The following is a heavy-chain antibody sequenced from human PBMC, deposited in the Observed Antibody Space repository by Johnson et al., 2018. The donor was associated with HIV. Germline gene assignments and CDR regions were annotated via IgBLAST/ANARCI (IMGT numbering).Heavy chain of an antibody. CDR2: IKSKTDGGTT. Sequence: VQLVESGGGLVKREGSLRLSCAPSGFIFSNAWMSWVRQAPGKGLEWVGRIKSKTDGGTTDYAAPVKGRLTISRDDSKNLWYLQRNSLKIKDTAVYYCAKEPAVGDRGSFSGGLDIWGQGTMVTVSS. D-gene: IGHD1-26*01. CDR1: GFIFSNAW. J-gene: IGHJ3*02. CDR3: AKEPAVGDRGSFSGGLDI. V-gene: IGHV3-15*01.